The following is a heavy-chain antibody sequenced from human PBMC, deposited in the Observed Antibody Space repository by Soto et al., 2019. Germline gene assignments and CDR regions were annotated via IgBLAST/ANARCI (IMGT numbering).Heavy chain of an antibody. D-gene: IGHD1-26*01. V-gene: IGHV3-11*06. J-gene: IGHJ4*02. Sequence: GGSLRLSCAASGFTFSGYYMSWIRQAPGKGLEWVSYISSSSGDTNYAGSVRGRFTISRDNAKNSLYLQMNGLRAEDTAVYYCVRDIARVGDTYYYDFWGQGTLVTVSS. CDR2: ISSSSGDT. CDR3: VRDIARVGDTYYYDF. CDR1: GFTFSGYY.